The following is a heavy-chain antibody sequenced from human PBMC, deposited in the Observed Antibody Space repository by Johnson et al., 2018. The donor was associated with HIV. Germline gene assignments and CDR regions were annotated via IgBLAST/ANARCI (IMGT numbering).Heavy chain of an antibody. CDR3: ARDNPYTTAMGMGGAFDI. D-gene: IGHD1-1*01. CDR1: GFTFSSYG. Sequence: EVQLVESGGGVVQPGRSLRLSCAASGFTFSSYGMHWVRQAPGKGLEWVANIKEDGSEKYYVDSVKGRFTIPRDNAKNSLYLQMKSLRADDTALYYCARDNPYTTAMGMGGAFDIWGQGTMVTVSS. V-gene: IGHV3-7*03. CDR2: IKEDGSEK. J-gene: IGHJ3*02.